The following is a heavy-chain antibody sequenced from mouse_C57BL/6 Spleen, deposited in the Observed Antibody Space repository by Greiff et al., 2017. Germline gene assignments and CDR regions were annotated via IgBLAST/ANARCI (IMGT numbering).Heavy chain of an antibody. D-gene: IGHD1-1*01. CDR2: INPNNGGT. CDR3: ARRGSYYYGSSSDSYFDV. V-gene: IGHV1-18*01. Sequence: EVQLQQSGPELVKPGASVKIPCKASGYTFTDYNMDWVKQSHGKSLEWIGDINPNNGGTIYNQKFKGKATLTVDKSSSTAYMELRSLTSEDTAVYYCARRGSYYYGSSSDSYFDVWGTGTTVTVSS. J-gene: IGHJ1*03. CDR1: GYTFTDYN.